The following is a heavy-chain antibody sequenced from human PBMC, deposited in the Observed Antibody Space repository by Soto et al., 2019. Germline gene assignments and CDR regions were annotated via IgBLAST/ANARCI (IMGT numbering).Heavy chain of an antibody. J-gene: IGHJ5*02. D-gene: IGHD6-6*01. Sequence: SETLSLTCSVSGGTISGYYWTWIRQPAGKGLEWIGRIYSSGNTKYNPSLQSRVTMSLDTSNNQFSLRLTSVTAADTAVYYCARHVEQLVPGWFDPWGQGTLVTVSS. V-gene: IGHV4-4*07. CDR1: GGTISGYY. CDR3: ARHVEQLVPGWFDP. CDR2: IYSSGNT.